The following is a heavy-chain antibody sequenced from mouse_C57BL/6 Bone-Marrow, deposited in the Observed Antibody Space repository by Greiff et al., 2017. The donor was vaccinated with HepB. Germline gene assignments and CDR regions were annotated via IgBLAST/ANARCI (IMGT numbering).Heavy chain of an antibody. CDR3: ARGGYYDYDDGVDY. J-gene: IGHJ2*01. D-gene: IGHD2-4*01. V-gene: IGHV5-6*01. CDR2: ISSGGSYT. CDR1: GFTFSSYG. Sequence: EVMLVESGGDLVKPGGSLKLSCAASGFTFSSYGMSWVRQTPDKRLEWVATISSGGSYTYYPDSVKGRLTISRDNAKNTLYLQMSSLKSEDTAMYYCARGGYYDYDDGVDYWGQGTTLTVSS.